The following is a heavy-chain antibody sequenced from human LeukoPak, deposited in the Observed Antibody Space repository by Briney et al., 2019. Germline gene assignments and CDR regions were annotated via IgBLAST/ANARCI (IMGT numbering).Heavy chain of an antibody. J-gene: IGHJ4*02. V-gene: IGHV3-33*01. Sequence: GRSLRLSCAASGFTFSSYGMHWVRPAPGKGLEWVAVIWYDGSNKYYADSVKGRFTISRGNSENTLYLQMNSLRAEDTAVYYCARDKLLSRPGAFDYWGQGTLVTVSS. CDR2: IWYDGSNK. D-gene: IGHD2-2*01. CDR3: ARDKLLSRPGAFDY. CDR1: GFTFSSYG.